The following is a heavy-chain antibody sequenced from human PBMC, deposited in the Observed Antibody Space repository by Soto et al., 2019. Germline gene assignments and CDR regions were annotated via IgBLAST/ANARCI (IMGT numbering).Heavy chain of an antibody. CDR3: AISFHSSGPSRAFDI. CDR1: GYTFTSYG. Sequence: VASVKVSCKASGYTFTSYGISWVRQAPGQGLEWMGWISAYNGNTNYAQKLQGRVTMTTDTSTSTAYMELRSLRSDDTAVYYCAISFHSSGPSRAFDIWGQGTMVTVSS. J-gene: IGHJ3*02. CDR2: ISAYNGNT. D-gene: IGHD6-19*01. V-gene: IGHV1-18*01.